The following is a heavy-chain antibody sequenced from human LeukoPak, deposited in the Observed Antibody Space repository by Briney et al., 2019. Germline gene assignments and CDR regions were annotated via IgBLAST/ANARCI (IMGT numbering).Heavy chain of an antibody. V-gene: IGHV4-4*02. CDR3: ATRATAGPW. CDR1: GASITDTYW. CDR2: IHDSGST. J-gene: IGHJ4*02. D-gene: IGHD6-13*01. Sequence: SGTLSLTCAVSGASITDTYWSTWVRQPPGQGLEWIAEIHDSGSTNYNPSLKSRVTISVDKSTNQFSLDLTSVTAADTAVYYCATRATAGPWWGQGTLVTVSS.